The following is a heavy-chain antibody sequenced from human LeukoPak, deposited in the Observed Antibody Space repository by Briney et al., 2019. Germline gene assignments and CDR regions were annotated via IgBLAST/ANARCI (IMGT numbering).Heavy chain of an antibody. V-gene: IGHV3-23*01. CDR2: ISASRGST. D-gene: IGHD3-10*01. J-gene: IGHJ4*02. Sequence: GGSLRLSCAASGFTVSSNYMSWVRQAPGKGLEWVSAISASRGSTYYADSVKGRFTISRDNSKNTLYLQMNSLRAEDTAIYYCANPFYGSGPRGYWGQGTLVTVSS. CDR1: GFTVSSNY. CDR3: ANPFYGSGPRGY.